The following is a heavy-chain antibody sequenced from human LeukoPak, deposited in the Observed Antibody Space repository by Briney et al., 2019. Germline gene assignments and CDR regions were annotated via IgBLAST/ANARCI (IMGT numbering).Heavy chain of an antibody. CDR3: ASVRLGYCSSTSCDDAFDI. V-gene: IGHV1-58*01. D-gene: IGHD2-2*01. CDR2: IVVGSGNT. J-gene: IGHJ3*02. Sequence: ASVKVSCKASGLTFTSSAVQWVRQARGQRLEWIGWIVVGSGNTNYAQKFQGRVTITRNTSISTAYTELSSLRSEDTAVYYCASVRLGYCSSTSCDDAFDIWGQGTMVTVSS. CDR1: GLTFTSSA.